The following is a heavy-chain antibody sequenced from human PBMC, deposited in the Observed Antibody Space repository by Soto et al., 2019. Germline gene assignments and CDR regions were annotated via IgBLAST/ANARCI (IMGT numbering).Heavy chain of an antibody. V-gene: IGHV1-18*01. J-gene: IGHJ6*02. CDR1: GYSFTRYG. CDR3: ARMGDVPYYYYGLDV. Sequence: QVQLVQSGAEVKKPGASVKVSCKASGYSFTRYGISWVRQAPGQGLEWMGWISGYNANTNYPENLQGRVTMTTDTSTSTDYMAVRNLISDDTAVYYCARMGDVPYYYYGLDVWGQGTTVTVSS. D-gene: IGHD3-16*01. CDR2: ISGYNANT.